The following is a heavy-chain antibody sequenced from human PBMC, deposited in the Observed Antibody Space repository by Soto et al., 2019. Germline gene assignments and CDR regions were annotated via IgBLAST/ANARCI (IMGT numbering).Heavy chain of an antibody. CDR3: ARGGRYCSGGSCYSATDYYYYYYMDV. D-gene: IGHD2-15*01. CDR2: INPNSGGT. J-gene: IGHJ6*03. Sequence: QVQLVQSGAEVKKPGASVKVSCKASGYTFTGYYMHWVRQAPGQGLEWMGWINPNSGGTNYAQKFQGGVTMTRDTSISTAYMELSRLRSDDTAVYYCARGGRYCSGGSCYSATDYYYYYYMDVWGKGTTVTVSS. CDR1: GYTFTGYY. V-gene: IGHV1-2*02.